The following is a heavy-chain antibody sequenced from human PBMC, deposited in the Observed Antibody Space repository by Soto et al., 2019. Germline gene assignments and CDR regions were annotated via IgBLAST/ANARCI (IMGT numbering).Heavy chain of an antibody. Sequence: PSETLSLTCTVSGGSISRGAYYWSWIRQLPGKGLGWIGYVYHTGNADYNPSLKSRISMSVDTSKNQFSMDQKDVSAAATAVYSCAVDTPIECHSWFDRWSQGTLVPSPQ. CDR1: GGSISRGAYY. CDR2: VYHTGNA. D-gene: IGHD5-18*01. V-gene: IGHV4-30-4*08. CDR3: AVDTPIECHSWFDR. J-gene: IGHJ5*02.